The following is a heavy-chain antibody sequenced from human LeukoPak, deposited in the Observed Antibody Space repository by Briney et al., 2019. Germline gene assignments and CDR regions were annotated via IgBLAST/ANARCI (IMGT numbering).Heavy chain of an antibody. D-gene: IGHD6-19*01. CDR3: AKASNGWQHYFDY. CDR1: GFTFSSYA. J-gene: IGHJ4*02. CDR2: ISGSGGST. Sequence: HPGGSLRLSCAASGFTFSSYAMSWVRQAPGKGLEWVSAISGSGGSTYYADSVKGRFTISRDNSKNALYLQLSSLRADDTAVYYCAKASNGWQHYFDYWGRGTLVTVSS. V-gene: IGHV3-23*01.